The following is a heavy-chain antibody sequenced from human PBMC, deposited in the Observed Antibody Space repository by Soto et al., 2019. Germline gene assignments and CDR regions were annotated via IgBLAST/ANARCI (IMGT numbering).Heavy chain of an antibody. CDR1: GYTFSSYG. CDR2: ISGGRGHT. J-gene: IGHJ6*03. D-gene: IGHD2-2*01. Sequence: ASVKVSCKTSGYTFSSYGIHWVRQAPGQSLEWMGWISGGRGHTRYSQSFQGRVSITRDTPASTAYMERSSLRSEDTAVYYCARDWFDCGSTACYQWMKNYYYSNYVDVWGKGTRVTFSS. V-gene: IGHV1-3*01. CDR3: ARDWFDCGSTACYQWMKNYYYSNYVDV.